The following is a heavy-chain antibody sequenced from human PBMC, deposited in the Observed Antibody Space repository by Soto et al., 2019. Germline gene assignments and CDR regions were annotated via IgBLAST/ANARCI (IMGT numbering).Heavy chain of an antibody. CDR2: ISAYNGNT. CDR1: GYTFTSYG. V-gene: IGHV1-18*01. J-gene: IGHJ6*02. Sequence: QVQLVQSGAEVKKPGASVKVSCKASGYTFTSYGISWVRQAPGQGLEWMGWISAYNGNTNYAQKLQGRVTMTTDTSTSTAYMELRSLRSDDTAVYYCARDGGSKGYCSSTSCYYGMDVWGQGTTVTVSS. CDR3: ARDGGSKGYCSSTSCYYGMDV. D-gene: IGHD2-2*01.